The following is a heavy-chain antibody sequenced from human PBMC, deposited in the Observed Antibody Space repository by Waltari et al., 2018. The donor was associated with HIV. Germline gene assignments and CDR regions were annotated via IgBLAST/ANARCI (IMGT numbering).Heavy chain of an antibody. Sequence: EVELVESVGGLVQPVGSLRLSCAASRFTFSNYWIYWVRQVPGKGLVWVSSVNGDASSTDYADSVRGRFTISRDNAKNTVFLQMDSLRAEDTAVYYCTRAVFWSTFFSDNFFDYWGQGTPLTVSS. V-gene: IGHV3-74*01. CDR1: RFTFSNYW. D-gene: IGHD3-3*01. J-gene: IGHJ4*02. CDR2: VNGDASST. CDR3: TRAVFWSTFFSDNFFDY.